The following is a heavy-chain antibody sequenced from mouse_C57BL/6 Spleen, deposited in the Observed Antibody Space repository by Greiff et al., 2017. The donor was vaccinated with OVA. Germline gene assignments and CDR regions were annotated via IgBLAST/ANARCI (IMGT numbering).Heavy chain of an antibody. CDR1: GFTFSDYG. V-gene: IGHV5-17*01. J-gene: IGHJ1*03. Sequence: EVMLVESGGGLVKPGGSLKLSCAASGFTFSDYGMHWVRQAPEKGLEWVAYISSGSSTIYYADTVKGRFTISRDNAKNTLFLQMTSLRSEDTAMYYCARGGYSKGWYFDVWGTGTTVTVSS. CDR3: ARGGYSKGWYFDV. CDR2: ISSGSSTI. D-gene: IGHD2-5*01.